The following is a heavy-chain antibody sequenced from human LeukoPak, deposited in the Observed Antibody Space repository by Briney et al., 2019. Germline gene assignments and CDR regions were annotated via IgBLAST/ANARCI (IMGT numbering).Heavy chain of an antibody. J-gene: IGHJ4*02. CDR3: ARDRNGGSFDY. D-gene: IGHD4-23*01. CDR2: LIVGNGNQ. CDR1: GFVFSSYS. Sequence: GGSLRLSCAASGFVFSSYSMNWVRQAPGKGLEWVSFLIVGNGNQHYADSVKGRSTISRDDAKNSLYLQMNSLRAEDTAVYYCARDRNGGSFDYWGQGTLVTASS. V-gene: IGHV3-48*01.